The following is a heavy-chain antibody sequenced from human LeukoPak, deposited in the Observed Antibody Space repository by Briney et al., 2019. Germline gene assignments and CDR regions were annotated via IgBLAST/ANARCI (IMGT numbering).Heavy chain of an antibody. J-gene: IGHJ4*02. Sequence: PSETLSLTCTVSGGSISSGGYYWSWIRQHPGKGLGWIGYIYYSGSTYYNPSLKSRVTISVDTSKNQFSLKLSSVTAADTAVYYCAGDRSWVKIDYWGQGTLVTVSS. D-gene: IGHD1-26*01. CDR2: IYYSGST. V-gene: IGHV4-31*03. CDR1: GGSISSGGYY. CDR3: AGDRSWVKIDY.